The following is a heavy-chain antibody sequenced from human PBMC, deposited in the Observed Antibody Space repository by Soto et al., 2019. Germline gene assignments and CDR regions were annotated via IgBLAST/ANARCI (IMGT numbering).Heavy chain of an antibody. CDR1: GFTFSSYG. Sequence: QVQLVESGGGVVQPGRSLRLSCAASGFTFSSYGMHWVRQAPGKGLEWVAVIWYDGSNKYYADSVKGRFTISRDNSKNTLYLQMNSLRAEDTAVYNCATDAYSSSWYYFDYWGQGTLVTLSS. J-gene: IGHJ4*02. CDR3: ATDAYSSSWYYFDY. V-gene: IGHV3-33*01. D-gene: IGHD6-13*01. CDR2: IWYDGSNK.